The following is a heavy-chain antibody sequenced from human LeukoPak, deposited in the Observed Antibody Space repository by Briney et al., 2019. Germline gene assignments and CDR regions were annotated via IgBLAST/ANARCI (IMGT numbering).Heavy chain of an antibody. J-gene: IGHJ6*03. CDR2: INTNTGNP. D-gene: IGHD3/OR15-3a*01. CDR3: ARGGRTGYVDYYYYYMDV. Sequence: RASVKVSCKASGYTFTSYYMHWVRQAPGQGLEWMGWINTNTGNPTYAQGFKGRFVFSLDTFVGSANLQISSLKTEDTAVYFCARGGRTGYVDYYYYYMDVWGKGTTVTVSS. V-gene: IGHV7-4-1*02. CDR1: GYTFTSYY.